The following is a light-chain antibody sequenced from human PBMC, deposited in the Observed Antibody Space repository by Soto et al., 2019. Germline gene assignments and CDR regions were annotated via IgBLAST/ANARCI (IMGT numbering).Light chain of an antibody. CDR3: CSYAGNTLVV. V-gene: IGLV2-11*01. CDR2: DVS. CDR1: SSDVGGYNY. Sequence: QSALTQPRSVSGSPGQSVTISCTGTSSDVGGYNYVSWYQQNPGKAPKLMIYDVSKRPSGVSDRFSGSKSANTASLIISGLQDEDEADYYCCSYAGNTLVVFGGGTKLTVL. J-gene: IGLJ2*01.